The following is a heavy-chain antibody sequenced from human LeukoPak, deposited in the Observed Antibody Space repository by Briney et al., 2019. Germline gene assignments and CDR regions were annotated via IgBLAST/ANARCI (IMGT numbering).Heavy chain of an antibody. V-gene: IGHV1-18*01. CDR2: ISAYNGNT. D-gene: IGHD5-12*01. CDR3: ARTSRGYSGYDEGGAFDI. Sequence: ASVTVSCKASGYTFTSYGISWVRQAPGQGLEWMGWISAYNGNTNYAQKLQGRVTMTTDTATSTAYMELRSLRSDDTAVYYCARTSRGYSGYDEGGAFDIWGQGTMVTVSS. CDR1: GYTFTSYG. J-gene: IGHJ3*02.